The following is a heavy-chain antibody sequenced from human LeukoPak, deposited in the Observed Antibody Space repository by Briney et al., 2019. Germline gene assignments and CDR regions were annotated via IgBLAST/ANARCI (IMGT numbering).Heavy chain of an antibody. Sequence: GGSLRLSCAASGFTFSSYAMHWVRQAPGKGLEWVAVISYGGSNKYYADSVKGRFTISRDNSKNTVYLQMNSLRAEDTAVYYCARTTAVIVGATNTYAFDIWGQGTMVTVSS. CDR1: GFTFSSYA. D-gene: IGHD1-26*01. V-gene: IGHV3-30-3*01. CDR2: ISYGGSNK. CDR3: ARTTAVIVGATNTYAFDI. J-gene: IGHJ3*02.